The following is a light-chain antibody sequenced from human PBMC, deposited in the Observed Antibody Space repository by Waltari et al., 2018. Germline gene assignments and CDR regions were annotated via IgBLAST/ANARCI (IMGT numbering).Light chain of an antibody. Sequence: GEGATLSGRASQSISRFLAGYQQKPGQAPRLLIYDASTRATGIPDRFSGSGSGTDFSLTISRLEPEDFAVYYCQKYGTLPATFGQGTKVEIK. CDR2: DAS. CDR3: QKYGTLPAT. CDR1: QSISRF. V-gene: IGKV3-20*01. J-gene: IGKJ1*01.